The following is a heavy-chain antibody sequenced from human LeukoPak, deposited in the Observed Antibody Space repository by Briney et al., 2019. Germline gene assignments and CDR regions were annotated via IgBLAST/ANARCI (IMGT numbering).Heavy chain of an antibody. CDR3: ARDLGYYDRV. D-gene: IGHD3-22*01. V-gene: IGHV4-39*02. CDR1: GGSISRSSYY. J-gene: IGHJ4*02. CDR2: IFYSGST. Sequence: NPSETLSLTCTVSGGSISRSSYYWGWIRQPPGKGLEWIGSIFYSGSTYYNPSLKSRVTISVDTSKNQFSLKLSSVTAADTAVYYCARDLGYYDRVWGQGTLVTVSS.